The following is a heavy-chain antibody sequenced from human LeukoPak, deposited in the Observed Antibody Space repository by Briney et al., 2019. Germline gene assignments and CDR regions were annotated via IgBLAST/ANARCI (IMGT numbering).Heavy chain of an antibody. V-gene: IGHV3-30*18. J-gene: IGHJ4*02. CDR3: AKRPSDYGDYVSYFDY. D-gene: IGHD4-17*01. CDR1: GFSFIIYG. Sequence: GGSLRLSCAASGFSFIIYGMLWVRQAPGKGLEWVGVISDDGRRKDYADSVKGRFTISRDNSKDTLYLQMNSLRAEDTAVYYCAKRPSDYGDYVSYFDYWGQGTPVTVSS. CDR2: ISDDGRRK.